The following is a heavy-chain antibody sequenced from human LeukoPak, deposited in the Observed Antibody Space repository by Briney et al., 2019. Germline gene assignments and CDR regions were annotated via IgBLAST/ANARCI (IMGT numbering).Heavy chain of an antibody. CDR1: GFTFSSYA. CDR3: ARSAIAAAGLRY. V-gene: IGHV3-30-3*01. CDR2: ISYDGSNK. J-gene: IGHJ4*02. Sequence: GRSLRLSCAASGFTFSSYAMHWVRQAPGKGLEWVAVISYDGSNKYYADSVKGRFTISRDNSKNTLYLQMNSLRAEDTAVYYCARSAIAAAGLRYWGQGTLVTVSS. D-gene: IGHD6-13*01.